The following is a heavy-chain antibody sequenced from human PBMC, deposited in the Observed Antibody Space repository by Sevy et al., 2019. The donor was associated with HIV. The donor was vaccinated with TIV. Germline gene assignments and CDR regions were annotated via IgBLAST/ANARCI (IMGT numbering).Heavy chain of an antibody. J-gene: IGHJ6*02. CDR2: INPSGVSA. Sequence: ASVKVSCKASGYTFTSNYMHWVRQAPGQGLEWMGIINPSGVSASYAQKFQGRVTMTRDTSTSTVYMELSSLRSEDTAVYYCARDRAAAGKKYYYYGMDVWGQGTTVTVSS. V-gene: IGHV1-46*01. CDR3: ARDRAAAGKKYYYYGMDV. D-gene: IGHD6-13*01. CDR1: GYTFTSNY.